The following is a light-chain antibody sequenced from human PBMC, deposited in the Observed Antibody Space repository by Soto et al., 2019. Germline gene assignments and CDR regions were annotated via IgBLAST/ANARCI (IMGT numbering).Light chain of an antibody. CDR3: QQYNDYSGT. Sequence: DIEMVQSPSALSASVGDRVTITCRASHKSSPWLAWYQQKPGKAPQLLIYGVSSLERGVPSRFSGSGSGTEFALTISSLQPDDFATYYCQQYNDYSGTFGQGTKLEIK. J-gene: IGKJ1*01. V-gene: IGKV1-5*01. CDR1: HKSSPW. CDR2: GVS.